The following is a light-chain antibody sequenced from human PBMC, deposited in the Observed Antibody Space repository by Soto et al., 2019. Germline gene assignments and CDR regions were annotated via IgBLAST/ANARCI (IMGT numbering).Light chain of an antibody. Sequence: QSVLTQPPSASGSPGQSVTIPCAGTSTDVGEYNYVSWYQQHPGKVPKRLIYDNSNRPSGVPDRFSGSKSGTSASLAITGLQAEDEADYYCQSYDSILSASVFGGGTKLTVL. CDR3: QSYDSILSASV. J-gene: IGLJ2*01. V-gene: IGLV2-8*01. CDR2: DNS. CDR1: STDVGEYNY.